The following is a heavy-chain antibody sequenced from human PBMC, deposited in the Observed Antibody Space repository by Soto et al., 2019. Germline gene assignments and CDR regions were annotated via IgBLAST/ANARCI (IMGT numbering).Heavy chain of an antibody. D-gene: IGHD5-12*01. Sequence: SETLSLTCTVSGDSISNYYWAWIRQPPGKGLEWIGYVHSNGNTHHNPSLKSRVTMSVDTSKNQFSLRLISVTAADTAIYYCAREGNLGRWLQPLDYWGQGTLVTVSS. CDR2: VHSNGNT. J-gene: IGHJ4*02. CDR3: AREGNLGRWLQPLDY. CDR1: GDSISNYY. V-gene: IGHV4-59*01.